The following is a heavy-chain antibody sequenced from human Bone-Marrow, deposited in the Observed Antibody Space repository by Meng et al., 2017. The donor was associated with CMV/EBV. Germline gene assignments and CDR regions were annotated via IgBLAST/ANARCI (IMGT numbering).Heavy chain of an antibody. CDR3: ARDTPVRTAAANKGYYYYYGMDV. Sequence: SVKVSCKASGGTFSSYAISWVRQAPGRGLEWMGGIIPIFGTANYAQKFQGRVTITTDESTSTAYMELSSLRSEDTAVYYCARDTPVRTAAANKGYYYYYGMDVWGQGTTVTVSS. D-gene: IGHD6-13*01. V-gene: IGHV1-69*05. CDR2: IIPIFGTA. J-gene: IGHJ6*02. CDR1: GGTFSSYA.